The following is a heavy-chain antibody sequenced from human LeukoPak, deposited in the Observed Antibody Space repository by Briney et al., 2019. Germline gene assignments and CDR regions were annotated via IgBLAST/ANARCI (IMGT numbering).Heavy chain of an antibody. D-gene: IGHD2-15*01. CDR1: GFTFSSYS. J-gene: IGHJ3*02. CDR2: ISSSSSYI. CDR3: AREDDEWRFQGAFDI. V-gene: IGHV3-21*01. Sequence: GGSLRLSCAASGFTFSSYSMNWVRQAPGKGLEWVSSISSSSSYIYYADSVKGRFTISRDNAKNSLYLQMSSLRAEDTAVYYCAREDDEWRFQGAFDIWGQGTMVTVSS.